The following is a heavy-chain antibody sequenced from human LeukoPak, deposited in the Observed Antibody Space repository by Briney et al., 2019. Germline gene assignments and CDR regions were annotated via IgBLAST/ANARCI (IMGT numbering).Heavy chain of an antibody. CDR2: INPNSGGT. V-gene: IGHV1-2*02. CDR1: GYTFTGYY. J-gene: IGHJ4*02. Sequence: ASVKVSYKASGYTFTGYYMHWVRQAPGQGLEWMGWINPNSGGTNYAQKFQGRVTMTRDTSISTAYMELSRLRSDDTAVYHCARAGYYYDSSGHPFDYWGQGTLVTVSS. D-gene: IGHD3-22*01. CDR3: ARAGYYYDSSGHPFDY.